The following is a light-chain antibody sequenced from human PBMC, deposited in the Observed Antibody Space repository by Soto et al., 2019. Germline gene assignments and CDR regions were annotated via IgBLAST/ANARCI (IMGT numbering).Light chain of an antibody. CDR3: HQCDSTPYT. CDR2: AAS. V-gene: IGKV1-39*01. J-gene: IGKJ2*01. CDR1: QSISSY. Sequence: DLQMTQSPSSLSASVGDTVTITCRASQSISSYLNWYQQKPGKAPKLLIYAASSLQTGVPSRFSGSGSGTDFTLTISSLQPEDFATYYCHQCDSTPYTFGQGTKLEIK.